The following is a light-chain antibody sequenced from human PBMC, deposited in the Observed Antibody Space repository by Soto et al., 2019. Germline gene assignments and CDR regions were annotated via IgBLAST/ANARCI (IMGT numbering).Light chain of an antibody. J-gene: IGKJ4*01. Sequence: DIVLSHSPASLLVSLGERATINCKSSQRVFQRSDNKNYLGWYQQKPGQPPKLLIYWASSREAGVPDRFIGSGAGTDFTLTISSLQPEDVAFYSCQQYFSLPLTFGGGAKVDIK. CDR2: WAS. CDR3: QQYFSLPLT. V-gene: IGKV4-1*01. CDR1: QRVFQRSDNKNY.